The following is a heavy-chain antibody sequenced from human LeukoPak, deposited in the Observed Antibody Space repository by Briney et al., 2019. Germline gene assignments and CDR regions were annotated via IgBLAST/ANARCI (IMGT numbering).Heavy chain of an antibody. J-gene: IGHJ4*02. V-gene: IGHV3-7*01. CDR3: ARVLLWFGESTFDY. Sequence: GGSLRLSCAASGFTFSSYWMSWVRQAPGKGLEWVANIKQDGSEKYYVDSVKGRFTISRDNAKNSLYLQMNGLRAEDTAVYYCARVLLWFGESTFDYWGQGTLVTVSS. CDR2: IKQDGSEK. CDR1: GFTFSSYW. D-gene: IGHD3-10*01.